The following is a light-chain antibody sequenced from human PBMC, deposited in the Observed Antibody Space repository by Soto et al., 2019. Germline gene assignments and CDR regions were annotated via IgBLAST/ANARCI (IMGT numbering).Light chain of an antibody. Sequence: EKVMTQSPAALSVSPGERATLSCRASQSVNSNLAWYQRKPGQAPRLLLYGASTRATGIPARFSGSASGTEFTLTISSLQSEDSAVYYCQQHNDWPLTFGGGTKVEIK. CDR1: QSVNSN. CDR2: GAS. J-gene: IGKJ4*01. V-gene: IGKV3-15*01. CDR3: QQHNDWPLT.